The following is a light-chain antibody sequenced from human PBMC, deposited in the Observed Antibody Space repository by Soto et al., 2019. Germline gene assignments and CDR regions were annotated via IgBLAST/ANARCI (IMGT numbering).Light chain of an antibody. CDR2: GAS. J-gene: IGKJ1*01. Sequence: EIVLTQSPGPLSLSPGERATLSCRASQSVSNNYLAWHQQKPGQAPRLLIYGASNRATGIPDRFSGSGSGTDFTLTISRLEPEDFAVYYCQQYGSSGTFGQGTKVDIK. V-gene: IGKV3-20*01. CDR1: QSVSNNY. CDR3: QQYGSSGT.